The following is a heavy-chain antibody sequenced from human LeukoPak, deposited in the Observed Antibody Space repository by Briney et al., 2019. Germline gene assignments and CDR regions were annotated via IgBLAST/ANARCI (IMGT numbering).Heavy chain of an antibody. CDR1: GGSFSGYY. CDR2: INHSGST. CDR3: ARGALGNTAMAPFDY. Sequence: PSETLSLTCAVYGGSFSGYYWSWIRQPPGKGLEWIGEINHSGSTNYNPSLKSRVTISVDTSKNQFSLKLSSVTAADTAVYYCARGALGNTAMAPFDYWGQGTLVTVSS. J-gene: IGHJ4*02. D-gene: IGHD5-18*01. V-gene: IGHV4-34*01.